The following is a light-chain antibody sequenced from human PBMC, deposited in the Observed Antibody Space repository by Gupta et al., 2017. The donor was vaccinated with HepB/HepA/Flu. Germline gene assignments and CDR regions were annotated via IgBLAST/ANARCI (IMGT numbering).Light chain of an antibody. Sequence: QSALTQPRSVSGSPGQSVTISCTGTSSDVGGYNYVSWYQQHPGKAPKLRIQEFSKRPSGVPDRFSCSTSCNTASPTTTRLQAEDEADEYCCSSADSNTSYVVFGGGTKLTVL. CDR2: EFS. V-gene: IGLV2-11*01. CDR3: CSSADSNTSYVV. CDR1: SSDVGGYNY. J-gene: IGLJ2*01.